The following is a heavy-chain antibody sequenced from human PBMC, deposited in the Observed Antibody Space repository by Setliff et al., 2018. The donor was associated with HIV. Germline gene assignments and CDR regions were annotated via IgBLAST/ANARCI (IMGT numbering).Heavy chain of an antibody. CDR1: GGSISSYY. Sequence: PSETLSLTCTVSGGSISSYYWTWIRQPPGKGLEWVGYIYYSGRSNYNPSLKSRVTLSVDTSKNQFSLKLSSVTAADTAVYYCARRGLRGSSGFPYYFYMDVWDKGTTVTVSS. J-gene: IGHJ6*03. CDR2: IYYSGRS. D-gene: IGHD3-22*01. CDR3: ARRGLRGSSGFPYYFYMDV. V-gene: IGHV4-59*08.